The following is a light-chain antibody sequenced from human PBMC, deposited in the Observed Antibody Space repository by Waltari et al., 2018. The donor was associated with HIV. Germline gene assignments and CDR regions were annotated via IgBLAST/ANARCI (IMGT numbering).Light chain of an antibody. CDR3: QSYDTRLSAWV. J-gene: IGLJ3*02. Sequence: QSVLTQPPSVSGAPGQRVTISCTGGSSNIGAGSDVHWYQQLPGTAPKLLLPDNLNRPSGVPDRFSGSRTGTSASLDITGLQAEDEADYYCQSYDTRLSAWVFGGGTKLTVL. CDR2: DNL. CDR1: SSNIGAGSD. V-gene: IGLV1-40*01.